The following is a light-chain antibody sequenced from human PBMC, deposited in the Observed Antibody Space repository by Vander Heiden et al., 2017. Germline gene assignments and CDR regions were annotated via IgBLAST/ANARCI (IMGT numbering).Light chain of an antibody. J-gene: IGKJ2*01. CDR3: QQSDSTPHT. CDR2: AAS. V-gene: IGKV1-39*01. CDR1: QSISSY. Sequence: DIQMAQSPSSLSASVGDRVTITCRASQSISSYLNWYQQKPGKAPKLLIYAASSLQSGVPSRFSGSGSGTDFTLTISSLQPEDFAIYYCQQSDSTPHTFGQGTKVEIK.